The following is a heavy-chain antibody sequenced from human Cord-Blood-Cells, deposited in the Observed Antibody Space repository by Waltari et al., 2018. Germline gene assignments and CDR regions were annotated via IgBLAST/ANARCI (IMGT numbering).Heavy chain of an antibody. CDR2: INHSGST. D-gene: IGHD7-27*01. CDR3: ARGIELGIFAFDI. CDR1: GGSFSGYY. Sequence: QVQLQQWGAGLLKPSETLSLTCAVYGGSFSGYYWSCTRQPPGKGLEWIGEINHSGSTNYNPSLKSRVTISVDTSKNQFSLKLSSVTAADTAVYYCARGIELGIFAFDIWGQGTMVTVSS. J-gene: IGHJ3*02. V-gene: IGHV4-34*01.